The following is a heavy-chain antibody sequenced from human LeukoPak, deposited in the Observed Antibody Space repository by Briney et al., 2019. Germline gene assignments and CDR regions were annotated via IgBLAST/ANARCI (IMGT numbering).Heavy chain of an antibody. CDR1: GCTFTGYY. J-gene: IGHJ4*02. CDR3: AREPYGSGSSFPDY. Sequence: ASVKVSCKASGCTFTGYYMHWVRQAPGQGLEWMGWINPNSGGTNYAQKFQGRVTMTRDTSISTAYMELSRLRSDDTAVYYCAREPYGSGSSFPDYWGQGTLVTVSS. CDR2: INPNSGGT. D-gene: IGHD3-10*01. V-gene: IGHV1-2*02.